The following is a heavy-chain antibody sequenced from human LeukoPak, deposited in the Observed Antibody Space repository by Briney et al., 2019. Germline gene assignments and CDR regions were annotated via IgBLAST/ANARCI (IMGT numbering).Heavy chain of an antibody. Sequence: ASVKVSCKVSGYTLTELSMHWVRQAPGKGLEWMGGFDPEDSETIYAQKFQGRVTMTEDTSTDTAYMELSSLRSEDTAVYYCATSTKYYGGNSNFDYWGQGTLVTVSS. J-gene: IGHJ4*02. V-gene: IGHV1-24*01. CDR2: FDPEDSET. CDR3: ATSTKYYGGNSNFDY. CDR1: GYTLTELS. D-gene: IGHD4-23*01.